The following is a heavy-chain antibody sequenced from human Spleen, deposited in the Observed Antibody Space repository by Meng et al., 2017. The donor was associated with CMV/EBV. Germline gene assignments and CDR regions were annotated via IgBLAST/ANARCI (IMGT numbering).Heavy chain of an antibody. Sequence: GESLKISCAASGFIVTSSYMNWVRQAPGKGLEWVSSISSSSSYIYYADSVKGRFTISRDNAKNSLYLQMNSLRAEDTAMYHCAKGSGYYQENWFDPWGQGTLVTVSS. J-gene: IGHJ5*02. CDR1: GFIVTSSY. D-gene: IGHD3-3*01. CDR3: AKGSGYYQENWFDP. V-gene: IGHV3-21*01. CDR2: ISSSSSYI.